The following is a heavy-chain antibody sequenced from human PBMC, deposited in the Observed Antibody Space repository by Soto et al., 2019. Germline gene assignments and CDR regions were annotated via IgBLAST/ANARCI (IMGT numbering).Heavy chain of an antibody. Sequence: SVKVSCKASGGTFSSYAISWVRQAPGQGLEWMGGIIPIFGTANYAQKFQGRVTITADESTSTAYMELSSLRSEDTAVYYCAREGYSSSWYELHYYYYGMDGWGQGTTVTVSS. CDR1: GGTFSSYA. CDR2: IIPIFGTA. D-gene: IGHD6-13*01. CDR3: AREGYSSSWYELHYYYYGMDG. J-gene: IGHJ6*02. V-gene: IGHV1-69*13.